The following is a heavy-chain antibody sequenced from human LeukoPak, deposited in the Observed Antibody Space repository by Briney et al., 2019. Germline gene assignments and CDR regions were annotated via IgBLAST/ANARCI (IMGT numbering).Heavy chain of an antibody. CDR1: GGSFSGYY. CDR3: ARGLPMIVVRWGAIDY. D-gene: IGHD3-22*01. Sequence: SETLSLTCAVYGGSFSGYYWSWLRQPPGKGLEWIGEINHSGSTNYNPSLKSRVTISVDTSKNQFSLKLSSVTAADTAVYYCARGLPMIVVRWGAIDYWGQGTLVTVSS. J-gene: IGHJ4*02. V-gene: IGHV4-34*01. CDR2: INHSGST.